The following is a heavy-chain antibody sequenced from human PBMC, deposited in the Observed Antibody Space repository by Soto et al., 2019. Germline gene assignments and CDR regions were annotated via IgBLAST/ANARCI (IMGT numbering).Heavy chain of an antibody. Sequence: QVQLVESGGGVVQPGRSLRLSWAASGFIFSSYGMHWVRQAPVKRLEWVSVISYDENNKHYADSVKSRFTISRVNSKNTLYLQITSLRVEDTAVYYCARSTTWAPNDYSYALEVWGQWTQVTVSS. J-gene: IGHJ6*02. CDR2: ISYDENNK. V-gene: IGHV3-30*03. D-gene: IGHD1-1*01. CDR1: GFIFSSYG. CDR3: ARSTTWAPNDYSYALEV.